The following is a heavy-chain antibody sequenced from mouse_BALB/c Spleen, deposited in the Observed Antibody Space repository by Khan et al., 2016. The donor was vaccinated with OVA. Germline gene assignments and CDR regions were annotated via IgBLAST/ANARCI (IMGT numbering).Heavy chain of an antibody. V-gene: IGHV5-4*02. CDR3: TRGGYGAFGY. J-gene: IGHJ3*01. CDR1: GFTFSDYY. CDR2: LSDGGSYT. D-gene: IGHD2-14*01. Sequence: EVELVESGGGLVKPGGSLKLSCAASGFTFSDYYMYWVRQTPEKRLEWVATLSDGGSYTYFPDSVEGRFTISRDNAKNNLYLQLIRLKSEDTAMYYCTRGGYGAFGYWGQGTLVTVSA.